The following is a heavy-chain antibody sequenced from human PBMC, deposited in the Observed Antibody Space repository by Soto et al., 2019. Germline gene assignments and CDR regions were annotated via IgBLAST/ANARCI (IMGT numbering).Heavy chain of an antibody. D-gene: IGHD1-26*01. V-gene: IGHV3-30-3*01. CDR1: GFTFSSYA. J-gene: IGHJ4*02. Sequence: QVQLVESGGGVVQPGRSLRLSCAASGFTFSSYAMHWVRQAPGKGLEWVAVISYDGSNKYYADSVKGRFTISRDNSKNTPYLQMNSLRDEDTAVYCGEREHPGIRVGPGHSPFDYWGQGTLVTVSS. CDR2: ISYDGSNK. CDR3: EREHPGIRVGPGHSPFDY.